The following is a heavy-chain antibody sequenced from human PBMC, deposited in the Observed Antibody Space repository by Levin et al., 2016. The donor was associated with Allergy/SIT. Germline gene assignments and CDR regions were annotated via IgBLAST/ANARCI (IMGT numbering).Heavy chain of an antibody. CDR3: AKDNTPYRTGTTYFDY. CDR2: ISNDGNKK. D-gene: IGHD1-7*01. CDR1: SFTFSSYG. V-gene: IGHV3-30*18. Sequence: GESLKISCAASSFTFSSYGMHWVRQAPGKGLEWVALISNDGNKKYYADSVKGRITISRDNSKNTLYLQMNSLRAEDTAVYYCAKDNTPYRTGTTYFDYWGQGTLVTVSS. J-gene: IGHJ4*02.